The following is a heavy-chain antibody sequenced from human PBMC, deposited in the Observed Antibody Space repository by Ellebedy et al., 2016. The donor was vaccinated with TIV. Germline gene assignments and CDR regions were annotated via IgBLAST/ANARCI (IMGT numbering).Heavy chain of an antibody. J-gene: IGHJ4*02. CDR3: ARTDPWQPIDD. D-gene: IGHD5-12*01. V-gene: IGHV4-39*01. Sequence: MPSETLSLTCSVSGGSVSSTRYYWAWIRQPPGKGLEYIGSVYYSGSTYYNPSFTSRVTLSADTSKNQFSLNLRTVTAADTAVYYCARTDPWQPIDDWGQGILVSVSS. CDR2: VYYSGST. CDR1: GGSVSSTRYY.